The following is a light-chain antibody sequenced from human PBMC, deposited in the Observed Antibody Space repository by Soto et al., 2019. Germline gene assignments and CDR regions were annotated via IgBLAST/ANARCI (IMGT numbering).Light chain of an antibody. Sequence: QSALTQPASVSGSPGQSITISCTGSSADIGGYHYVSWYRQHPGRVPQLIIYEIHNRPSGVSHRFPGSKSGNTASLTISGLLAEDEADYYCTSYTRSGTLVFGGGTQLTVL. J-gene: IGLJ2*01. CDR3: TSYTRSGTLV. CDR1: SADIGGYHY. V-gene: IGLV2-14*01. CDR2: EIH.